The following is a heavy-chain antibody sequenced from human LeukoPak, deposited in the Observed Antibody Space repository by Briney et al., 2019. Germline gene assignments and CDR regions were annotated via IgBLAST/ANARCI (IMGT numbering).Heavy chain of an antibody. CDR2: IIPIFGTA. CDR3: AGGLITHGHIVVVVAATPSGYFDY. Sequence: GASVKVSCKASGGTFSSYAISWVRQAPGQGLEWMGGIIPIFGTANYAQKFQGRVTITTDESTSTAYMELSSLRSEDTAVYYCAGGLITHGHIVVVVAATPSGYFDYWGQGTLVTVSS. V-gene: IGHV1-69*05. J-gene: IGHJ4*02. CDR1: GGTFSSYA. D-gene: IGHD2-15*01.